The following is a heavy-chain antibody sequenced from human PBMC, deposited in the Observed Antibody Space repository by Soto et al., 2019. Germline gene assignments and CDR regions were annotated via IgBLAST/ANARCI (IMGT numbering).Heavy chain of an antibody. Sequence: ASVKVSCKASGYTFTSYGISWVRQAPGQGLEWMGWISAYNGNTNYAQELQGRVTMTTDTSTSTAYMELRSLRSDDTAVYYCARKPVGWYAFDIWGQGTMVTVSS. CDR3: ARKPVGWYAFDI. D-gene: IGHD2-15*01. J-gene: IGHJ3*02. CDR2: ISAYNGNT. V-gene: IGHV1-18*01. CDR1: GYTFTSYG.